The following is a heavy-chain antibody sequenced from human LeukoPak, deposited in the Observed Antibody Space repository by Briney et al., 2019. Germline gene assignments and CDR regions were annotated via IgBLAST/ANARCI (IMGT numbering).Heavy chain of an antibody. D-gene: IGHD2-2*01. CDR3: AREAFVVVPAADDY. Sequence: PGGSLRLSCAASGFTFSDYYMSWIRQAPGKGLEWVSYISSTGSTIYYADSVKGRFTISRDNAKNSLYLQMTSLRAEDTAVYYCAREAFVVVPAADDYWGQGTLVTVSS. V-gene: IGHV3-11*04. CDR1: GFTFSDYY. J-gene: IGHJ4*02. CDR2: ISSTGSTI.